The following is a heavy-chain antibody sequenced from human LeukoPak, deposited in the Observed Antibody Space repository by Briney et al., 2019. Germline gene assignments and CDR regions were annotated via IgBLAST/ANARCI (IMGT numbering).Heavy chain of an antibody. CDR2: INPGDSDT. Sequence: GESLKISCKGSGYSFTSYWIGWVRQMPGKGLEWMGIINPGDSDTRYSPSFQGQVTISADKSISTTYLQWSSLKAADSAIYHCARGWNFDYWGQGTLVTVSS. V-gene: IGHV5-51*01. D-gene: IGHD6-19*01. CDR3: ARGWNFDY. J-gene: IGHJ4*02. CDR1: GYSFTSYW.